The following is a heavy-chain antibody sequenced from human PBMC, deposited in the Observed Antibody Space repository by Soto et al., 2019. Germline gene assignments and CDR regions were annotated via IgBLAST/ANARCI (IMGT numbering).Heavy chain of an antibody. CDR1: GYTFTSYG. J-gene: IGHJ3*02. D-gene: IGHD5-12*01. CDR2: ISAYNGNT. CDR3: ARDSPTTDGYNYVNAFDI. V-gene: IGHV1-18*01. Sequence: QVQLVQSGAEVKKPGASVKVSCKASGYTFTSYGISWVRQAPGQGLEWMGWISAYNGNTNYAQKLQGRVTMTTDTLTXTXYMEQRSLRSDDTAVYYCARDSPTTDGYNYVNAFDIWGQGTMVTVSS.